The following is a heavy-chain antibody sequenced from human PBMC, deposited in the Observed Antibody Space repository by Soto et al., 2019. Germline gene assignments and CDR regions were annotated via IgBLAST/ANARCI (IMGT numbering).Heavy chain of an antibody. CDR3: ASCTYVGASYPIWYFGL. D-gene: IGHD3-16*02. J-gene: IGHJ2*01. Sequence: QLQLQESGPGLVKPSETLSLTCTVSGGSISSSSYYWGWIRQPPGKGLEWIGSIYYSGSTYYNPSLMFRLTISVDTAINLWSVELRSVTAADTAVYYCASCTYVGASYPIWYFGLWVRGTLVTVSA. CDR2: IYYSGST. CDR1: GGSISSSSYY. V-gene: IGHV4-39*01.